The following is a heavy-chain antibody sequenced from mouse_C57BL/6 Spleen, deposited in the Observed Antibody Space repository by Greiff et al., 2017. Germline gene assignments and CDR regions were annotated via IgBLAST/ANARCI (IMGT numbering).Heavy chain of an antibody. CDR1: GYTFTSYW. CDR3: ARRDYGNDY. CDR2: FDPSDSCT. V-gene: IGHV1-69*01. D-gene: IGHD2-1*01. J-gene: IGHJ2*01. Sequence: QVQLQQPGAELVMPGASVKLSCKASGYTFTSYWMHWVKQRPGQGLEWIGEFDPSDSCTNYNQKFKGKSTLTVDKSSSTAYMQLSSLTSEDSAVYYCARRDYGNDYWGQGTTLTVSS.